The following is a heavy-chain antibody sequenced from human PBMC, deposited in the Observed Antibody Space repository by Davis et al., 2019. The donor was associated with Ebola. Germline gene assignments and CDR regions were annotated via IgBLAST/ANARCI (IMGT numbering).Heavy chain of an antibody. CDR1: GGSISSSSYY. V-gene: IGHV4-39*01. CDR3: ARGLRDPRPGYYYGMDV. D-gene: IGHD1-1*01. CDR2: IYYSGST. Sequence: SETLSLTCTVSGGSISSSSYYWGRIRQPPGKGLEWIGSIYYSGSTYYNPSLKSRVTISVDTSKNQFSLKLSSVTAADTAVYYCARGLRDPRPGYYYGMDVWGQGTTVTVSS. J-gene: IGHJ6*02.